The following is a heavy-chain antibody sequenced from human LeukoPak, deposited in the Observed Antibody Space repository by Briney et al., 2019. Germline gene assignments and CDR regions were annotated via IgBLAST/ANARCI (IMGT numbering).Heavy chain of an antibody. D-gene: IGHD4-23*01. CDR2: INPNSGGT. CDR3: ARGSSDYGCNSGGRFFNY. CDR1: GYTFTGYC. Sequence: ASVKLSCKASGYTFTGYCLHWVRQAPGQGLEWMGWINPNSGGTNYAQNFQGRVTMTRDTSISTAYMELSRLRSDDTAVYYCARGSSDYGCNSGGRFFNYWGQGTLVTVSS. V-gene: IGHV1-2*02. J-gene: IGHJ4*01.